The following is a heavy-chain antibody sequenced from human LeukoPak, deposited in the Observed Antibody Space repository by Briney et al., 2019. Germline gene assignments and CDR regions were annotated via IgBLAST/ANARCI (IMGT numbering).Heavy chain of an antibody. V-gene: IGHV4-59*01. Sequence: SETLSITCTASGDSMSSYYWTWIRQPPGKGLEWIGYIYYSGNTNYNPSLKSRVTISVDTSKIQFSLKLSSVTAADTAVYYCARGITSWYYFDYWGQGSLVTVSS. CDR1: GDSMSSYY. J-gene: IGHJ4*02. CDR3: ARGITSWYYFDY. CDR2: IYYSGNT. D-gene: IGHD1-14*01.